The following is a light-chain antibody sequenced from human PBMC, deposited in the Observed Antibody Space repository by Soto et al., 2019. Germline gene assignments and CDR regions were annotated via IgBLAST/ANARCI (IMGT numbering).Light chain of an antibody. Sequence: QSALTQPASVSGSPGQSITISCTGTSSDVGRYNYVSWYQHLPGKAPKLIIYEASNRPSGVSNRFSASKSGNTASLTISGLQAEDEADYYCSSYTGIAALFGGGTKVTVL. CDR2: EAS. CDR1: SSDVGRYNY. CDR3: SSYTGIAAL. V-gene: IGLV2-14*01. J-gene: IGLJ2*01.